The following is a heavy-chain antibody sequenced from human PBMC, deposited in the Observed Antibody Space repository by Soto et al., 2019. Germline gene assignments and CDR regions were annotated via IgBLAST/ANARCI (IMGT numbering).Heavy chain of an antibody. CDR2: ISSYNSYNGDT. CDR1: GYTFSNYA. D-gene: IGHD3-16*01. CDR3: ARSELERGEVGYYGMDV. V-gene: IGHV1-18*04. J-gene: IGHJ6*02. Sequence: QVQLVQSGADLKKPGASVQVSCKTSGYTFSNYAINWVRQAPGQGLEWMGWISSYNSYNGDTKYARTLQDRLTMTIDTSTATDYMELTSLRSDDTAGYYCARSELERGEVGYYGMDVWGQGTTVTVAS.